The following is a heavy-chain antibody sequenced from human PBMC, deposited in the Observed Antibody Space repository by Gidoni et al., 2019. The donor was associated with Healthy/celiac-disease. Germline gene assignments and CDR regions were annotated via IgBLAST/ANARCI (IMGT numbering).Heavy chain of an antibody. CDR2: IYYSGNT. CDR1: GDSISSSNYY. Sequence: QLQLQESGPGLVKPSETLSLTCTVSGDSISSSNYYWGWIRQPPGKGLEWIGTIYYSGNTYYNPSLKSRVPMSMDTSKNQFSLNLTSVTAADTAVYYCARAPSAPLGAFDIWGQGTMVTVSS. V-gene: IGHV4-39*01. CDR3: ARAPSAPLGAFDI. J-gene: IGHJ3*02.